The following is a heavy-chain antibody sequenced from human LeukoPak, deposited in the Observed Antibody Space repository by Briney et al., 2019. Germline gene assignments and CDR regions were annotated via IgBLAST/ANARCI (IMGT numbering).Heavy chain of an antibody. Sequence: SETLSLICTVSGGSISSYYWSWIRQPAGKGLDWIGRIYTSGSTNYNPSLKSRVTMSVDTSKNQFSLKLSSVTAADTAVYYCARDGYYYDTSGYYYFDYWGQGTLVTVSS. CDR3: ARDGYYYDTSGYYYFDY. D-gene: IGHD3-22*01. CDR2: IYTSGST. V-gene: IGHV4-4*07. J-gene: IGHJ4*02. CDR1: GGSISSYY.